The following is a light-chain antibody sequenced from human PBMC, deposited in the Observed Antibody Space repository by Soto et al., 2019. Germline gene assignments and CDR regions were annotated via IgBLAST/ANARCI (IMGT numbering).Light chain of an antibody. V-gene: IGKV1-9*01. CDR1: QGVSGY. J-gene: IGKJ5*01. CDR3: QQINSNPTI. CDR2: AAS. Sequence: DIPLTQSPSFLSASVGDRVTITCRASQGVSGYLAWYQQKPGKAPKLLIYAASTLQSGVPSTFSSSGPGTEFPPTISSLKPKAGATYSRQQINSNPTIFGKRTRLDI.